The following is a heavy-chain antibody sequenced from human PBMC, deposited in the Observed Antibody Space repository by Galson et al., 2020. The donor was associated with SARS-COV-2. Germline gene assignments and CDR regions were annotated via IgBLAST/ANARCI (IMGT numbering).Heavy chain of an antibody. CDR2: IYYSGST. V-gene: IGHV4-59*01. CDR1: GGSISSYY. CDR3: ARGFDY. J-gene: IGHJ4*02. Sequence: SQTLSLTCTVSGGSISSYYWSWIRQPPGKGLAWIGYIYYSGSTNYNPSLKSRVTISVDTSKNQFSLKLSSVTAADTAVYYCARGFDYWGQGTLVTVSS.